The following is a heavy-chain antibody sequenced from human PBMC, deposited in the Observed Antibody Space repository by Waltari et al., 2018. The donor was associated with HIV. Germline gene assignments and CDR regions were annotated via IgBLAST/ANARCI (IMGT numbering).Heavy chain of an antibody. D-gene: IGHD2-8*01. CDR2: IDYSGST. V-gene: IGHV4-39*01. CDR3: ARADIVLMVYAPHFDY. Sequence: QLQLQESGPGLVKPSETLSLTCTVSGGSISSSSYYWGWIRQPPGKGLEWIGSIDYSGSTYYNPSLKSRVTISVDTSKNQFSLKLSSVTAADTAVYYCARADIVLMVYAPHFDYWGRGTLVTVSS. J-gene: IGHJ4*02. CDR1: GGSISSSSYY.